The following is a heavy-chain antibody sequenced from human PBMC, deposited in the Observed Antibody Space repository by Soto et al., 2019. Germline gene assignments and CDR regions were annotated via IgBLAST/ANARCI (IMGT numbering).Heavy chain of an antibody. Sequence: EVQMLESGGGLVQPGGSLRLSCAASGFSFTTYAVNWVRQAPGKGLEWVSTIRDSAGTTYYADSVKGRFTISRDISKNTVHLQMNSRIAEYPALYYCAKDRSASGWINDSWGQGTLVIVSS. D-gene: IGHD6-19*01. J-gene: IGHJ4*02. CDR1: GFSFTTYA. CDR2: IRDSAGTT. V-gene: IGHV3-23*01. CDR3: AKDRSASGWINDS.